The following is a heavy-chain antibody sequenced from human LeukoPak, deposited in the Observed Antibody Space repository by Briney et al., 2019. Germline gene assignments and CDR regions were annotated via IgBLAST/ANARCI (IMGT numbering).Heavy chain of an antibody. CDR3: ARDWRLIDY. CDR2: ISYDGSNK. J-gene: IGHJ4*02. V-gene: IGHV3-30-3*01. D-gene: IGHD6-25*01. Sequence: GGCLRLSCAASGFTFSSYAMHWVRQAPGKGLEWVAVISYDGSNKYYADSVKGRFTISRDNSKNTLYLQMNSLRAEDTAVYYCARDWRLIDYWGQGTLVTVSS. CDR1: GFTFSSYA.